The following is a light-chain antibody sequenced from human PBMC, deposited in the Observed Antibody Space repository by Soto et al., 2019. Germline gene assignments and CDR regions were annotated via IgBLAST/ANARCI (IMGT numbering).Light chain of an antibody. CDR2: KAS. CDR3: QQYNSYSPWT. J-gene: IGKJ1*01. V-gene: IGKV1-5*03. Sequence: DIQMTQSPSTLSASVWDRVTITCRASQSISNWVAWYQLKSGKAPNLLIYKASSLESGVPSRFSGSGSGTEFTLTINSLQPDDFATYYCQQYNSYSPWTFGPGTRWIS. CDR1: QSISNW.